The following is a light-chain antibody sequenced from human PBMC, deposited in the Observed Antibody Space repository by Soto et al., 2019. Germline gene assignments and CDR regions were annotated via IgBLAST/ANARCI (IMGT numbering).Light chain of an antibody. J-gene: IGLJ1*01. Sequence: SVLHHPASGPGVPLQSITISCTGSSSDIGRYDYVSWYQHHPGKAPKLMIYEVSNRPSGVPDRFSGSKSGNTASLTISGLQAEDEADYYCSSYTSSSTSYVFGTGTKVTVL. CDR3: SSYTSSSTSYV. V-gene: IGLV2-14*01. CDR1: SSDIGRYDY. CDR2: EVS.